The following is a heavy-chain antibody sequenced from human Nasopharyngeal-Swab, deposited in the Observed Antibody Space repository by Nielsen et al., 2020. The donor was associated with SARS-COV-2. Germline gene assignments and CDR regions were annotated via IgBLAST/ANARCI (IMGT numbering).Heavy chain of an antibody. CDR3: ARDPGPYYFDY. Sequence: SQTLSLTCAISGDRVSGNSATWNSLRQSPSRGLEWLGRTYYRSKWYNDYAVSLRGRITITPDTSKNQFSLHLNSVTPEDTAVYYCARDPGPYYFDYWGQGTLVTVSS. CDR2: TYYRSKWYN. V-gene: IGHV6-1*01. J-gene: IGHJ4*02. CDR1: GDRVSGNSAT.